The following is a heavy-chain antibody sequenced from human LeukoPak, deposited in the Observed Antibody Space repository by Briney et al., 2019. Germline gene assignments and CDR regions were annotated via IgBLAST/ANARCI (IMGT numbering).Heavy chain of an antibody. CDR2: ISSSGSTI. Sequence: PGGSLRLSCVPSGFTFSSYEMHWVRQAPGKGLEWVSYISSSGSTIYYADSVKGRFTISRDNAKKSLFLQLNSLRADDTAVYYCARRTGSQAFDYWGQGTLVTVSS. V-gene: IGHV3-48*03. D-gene: IGHD2-8*02. CDR1: GFTFSSYE. J-gene: IGHJ4*02. CDR3: ARRTGSQAFDY.